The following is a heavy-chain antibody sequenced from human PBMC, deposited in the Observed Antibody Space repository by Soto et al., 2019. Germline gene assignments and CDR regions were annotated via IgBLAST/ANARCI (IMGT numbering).Heavy chain of an antibody. J-gene: IGHJ4*02. CDR1: GFTFSSYA. CDR2: ISGSGGST. CDR3: AKGSGGSSSPLDY. V-gene: IGHV3-23*01. D-gene: IGHD6-6*01. Sequence: EVQLLESGGDLVQPGGSLRLSCAASGFTFSSYAMSWVRQAPGKGLEWVSAISGSGGSTYYADSVKGRFTISRDNSQNTLYLHMNSLRAGDTAVYYCAKGSGGSSSPLDYWGQGTLVTVSS.